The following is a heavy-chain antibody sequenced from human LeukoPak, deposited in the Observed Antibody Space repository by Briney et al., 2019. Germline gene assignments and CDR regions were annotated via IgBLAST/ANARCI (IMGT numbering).Heavy chain of an antibody. CDR1: GFTFSNYW. CDR3: VGDGAGTIPYDL. Sequence: PGGSLRLSCAASGFTFSNYWMNWVRQAPGKGLMWVSHINPGDGSTTGYADSVKGRFTVSRDNAKNTLYLQMSSLKDEDTAVYYCVGDGAGTIPYDLWGQGTLVTVSS. V-gene: IGHV3-74*01. J-gene: IGHJ4*01. D-gene: IGHD3-22*01. CDR2: INPGDGSTT.